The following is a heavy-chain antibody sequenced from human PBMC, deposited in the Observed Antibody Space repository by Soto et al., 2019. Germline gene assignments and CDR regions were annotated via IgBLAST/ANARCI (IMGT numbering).Heavy chain of an antibody. J-gene: IGHJ2*01. CDR1: GGTFSNYP. D-gene: IGHD5-12*01. CDR2: IIPIFGTV. V-gene: IGHV1-69*12. CDR3: ARGNHRWLQLWYFDL. Sequence: QVQLVQSGAEVKKPGSSVKVSCKASGGTFSNYPISWVRQAPGQGLEWMGGIIPIFGTVNYAQKFQGRVTITADESTGTAYMELSSMRSEDTGVYYCARGNHRWLQLWYFDLWGRGTLVTVSS.